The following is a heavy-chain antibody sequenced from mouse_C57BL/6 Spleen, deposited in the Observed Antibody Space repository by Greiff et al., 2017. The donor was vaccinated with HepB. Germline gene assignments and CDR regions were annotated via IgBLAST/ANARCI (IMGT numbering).Heavy chain of an antibody. D-gene: IGHD1-2*01. V-gene: IGHV1-53*01. CDR2: INPSNGCT. CDR3: ATGHYYGYAMDY. J-gene: IGHJ4*01. CDR1: GYTFTSYW. Sequence: VQLQQPGTELVKPGASVKLSCKASGYTFTSYWMHWVKQRPGQGLEWIGNINPSNGCTNYNEKFKSKATLTVDKSSSTAYMQLSSLTSEDSAVYYCATGHYYGYAMDYWGQGTSVTVSS.